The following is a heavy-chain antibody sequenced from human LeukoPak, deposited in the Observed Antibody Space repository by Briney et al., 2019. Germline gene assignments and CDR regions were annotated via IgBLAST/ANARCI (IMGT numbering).Heavy chain of an antibody. CDR3: ARERADGSGTGNYYFDY. Sequence: SVNVSCTASGGTLSSYAISWVRQAPGQGLEWMGGIIPIFGTANYAQKFQGRVKITADKSTSTAYMELSSLRSEDTAVYYCARERADGSGTGNYYFDYWGQGTLVTVSS. V-gene: IGHV1-69*06. J-gene: IGHJ4*02. CDR2: IIPIFGTA. D-gene: IGHD3-10*01. CDR1: GGTLSSYA.